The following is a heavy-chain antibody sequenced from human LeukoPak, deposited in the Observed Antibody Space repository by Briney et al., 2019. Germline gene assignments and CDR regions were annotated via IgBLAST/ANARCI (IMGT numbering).Heavy chain of an antibody. D-gene: IGHD1-26*01. CDR1: GFTFSSYG. CDR3: AKEEVGATTGDY. CDR2: ISYDGSNK. Sequence: GGYLILSCAASGFTFSSYGMHWVRQAPGKGLEWEAVISYDGSNKYYADSVKGRFTSYRDNSKNTLYLQMNSLRAEDTAVYYCAKEEVGATTGDYWGQGTLVTVSS. J-gene: IGHJ4*02. V-gene: IGHV3-30*18.